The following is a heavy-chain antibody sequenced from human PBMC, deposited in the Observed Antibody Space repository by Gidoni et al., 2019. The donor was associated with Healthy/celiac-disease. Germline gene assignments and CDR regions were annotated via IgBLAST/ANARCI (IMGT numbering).Heavy chain of an antibody. CDR3: ARDLGGYYDSSGYSD. CDR2: ISLSISYI. Sequence: EVQLVESGGGLVKPGGSLRLSWAASGFTFSSSSMTWVRQAPGKGLEWVSSISLSISYIYYADSVKGRFTISRDNAKNSLYLQMNSLRAEDTAVYYCARDLGGYYDSSGYSDWGQGTLVTVSS. J-gene: IGHJ4*02. V-gene: IGHV3-21*01. CDR1: GFTFSSSS. D-gene: IGHD3-22*01.